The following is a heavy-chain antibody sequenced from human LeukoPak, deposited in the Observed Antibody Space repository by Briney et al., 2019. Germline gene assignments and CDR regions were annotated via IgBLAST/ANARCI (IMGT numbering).Heavy chain of an antibody. J-gene: IGHJ4*02. D-gene: IGHD6-6*01. CDR1: GYSFTSYW. Sequence: GESLKISCKGSGYSFTSYWIGWVRQMPGKGLEWMGIIYPGGSDTRYSPSFQGQVTISADKSISTAYLQWSSLKASDTAMYYCARLGGGKYSSSTHFDYWGQGTLVTVSS. CDR3: ARLGGGKYSSSTHFDY. CDR2: IYPGGSDT. V-gene: IGHV5-51*01.